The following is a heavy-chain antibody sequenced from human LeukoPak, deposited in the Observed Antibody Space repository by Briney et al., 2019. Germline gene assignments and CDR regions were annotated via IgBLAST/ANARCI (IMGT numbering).Heavy chain of an antibody. Sequence: PGGSLRLSCAASGFTFSSYGMNWVRQAPGKGLVWVSRINSDGSRYADSVKGRFTISRDNAKSTLYLQMNSLKAEDTAVYYCARGGYFDSNAFDIWGQGTMVTVSS. D-gene: IGHD3-22*01. CDR1: GFTFSSYG. V-gene: IGHV3-74*03. CDR3: ARGGYFDSNAFDI. J-gene: IGHJ3*02. CDR2: INSDGS.